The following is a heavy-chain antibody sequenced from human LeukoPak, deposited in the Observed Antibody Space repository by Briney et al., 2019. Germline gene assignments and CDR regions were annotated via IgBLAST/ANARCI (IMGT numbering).Heavy chain of an antibody. CDR3: ARDRTPNCYDSSGYSN. Sequence: ASVKVSCKASGCTFTSYYMHGVRQAPAQGLEWMGIINPNSGGTNNAQKFQGRVTMNRDTSSSTSYMELSRLRSDDTAVYYCARDRTPNCYDSSGYSNWGQGTLVTVSS. CDR1: GCTFTSYY. CDR2: INPNSGGT. D-gene: IGHD3-22*01. J-gene: IGHJ4*02. V-gene: IGHV1-2*02.